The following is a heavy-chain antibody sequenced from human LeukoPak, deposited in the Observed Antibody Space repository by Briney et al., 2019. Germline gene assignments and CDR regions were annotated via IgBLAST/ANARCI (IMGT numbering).Heavy chain of an antibody. CDR2: ISSSSSYI. Sequence: PGGSLRLSCAASGFTFSSYAMSWVRQAPGKGLEWVSSISSSSSYIYYADSVKGRFTISRDNAKNSLYLQMNSLRAEDTAVYYCARDLVDTAMVPGGWGQGTLVTVSS. CDR3: ARDLVDTAMVPGG. CDR1: GFTFSSYA. J-gene: IGHJ4*02. D-gene: IGHD5-18*01. V-gene: IGHV3-21*01.